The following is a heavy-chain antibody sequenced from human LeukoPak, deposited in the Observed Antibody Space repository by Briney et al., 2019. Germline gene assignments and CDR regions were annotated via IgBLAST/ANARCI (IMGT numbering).Heavy chain of an antibody. Sequence: GGSLRLSCAASGFTFSNYWISWVRQAPGKGLEWVANIKFDGSEKYYMDSVKGRFPISRDNAKNSLTLQMNSLRAEDTAMYFCARETRGSYVPGLDYWGQGTLVTVSS. CDR2: IKFDGSEK. CDR1: GFTFSNYW. V-gene: IGHV3-7*01. J-gene: IGHJ4*02. D-gene: IGHD1-26*01. CDR3: ARETRGSYVPGLDY.